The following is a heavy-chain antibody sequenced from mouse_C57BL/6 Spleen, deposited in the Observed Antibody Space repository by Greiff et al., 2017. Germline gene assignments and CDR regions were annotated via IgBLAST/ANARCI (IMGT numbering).Heavy chain of an antibody. J-gene: IGHJ3*01. V-gene: IGHV5-4*01. CDR3: ARDRDYGSSSPFAY. D-gene: IGHD1-1*01. CDR2: ISDGGSYT. Sequence: EVKFEESGGGLVKPGGSLKLSCAASGFTFSSYAMSWVRQTPEKRLEWVATISDGGSYTYYPDNVKGRFTISRDNAKNNLYLQMSHLKSEDTAMYYCARDRDYGSSSPFAYWGQGTLVTVSA. CDR1: GFTFSSYA.